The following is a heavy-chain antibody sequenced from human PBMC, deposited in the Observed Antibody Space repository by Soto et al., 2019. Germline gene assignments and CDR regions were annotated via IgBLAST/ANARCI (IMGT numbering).Heavy chain of an antibody. Sequence: EVQLLESGGGLVQPGGSLRLSCAASGFTFSNYAMSWVRQAPGKGLEWVSTISGSGGTTYFADSVKGRFTISRDNSKNTLDRQMESLRAEDTAVYYCAKGASPGGWYRGGFDYWGQGTLVTVSS. D-gene: IGHD6-19*01. CDR1: GFTFSNYA. V-gene: IGHV3-23*01. CDR3: AKGASPGGWYRGGFDY. J-gene: IGHJ4*02. CDR2: ISGSGGTT.